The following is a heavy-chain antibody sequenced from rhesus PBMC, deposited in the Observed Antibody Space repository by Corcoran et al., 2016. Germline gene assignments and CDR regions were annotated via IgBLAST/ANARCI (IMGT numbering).Heavy chain of an antibody. D-gene: IGHD4-29*01. CDR1: GGSISGYY. V-gene: IGHV4-81*01. CDR3: ARRGLRGSSNGLGF. J-gene: IGHJ3*01. CDR2: IDGNIAGT. Sequence: QLQLQESGPGLVKPSETLSLTCAVSGGSISGYYWSWIRQPPGKGLEWIGNIDGNIAGTNYNPSLKGRVTISKDTSKNQFSLKLSSVTAADTAVYYGARRGLRGSSNGLGFWGQVLRVTVSS.